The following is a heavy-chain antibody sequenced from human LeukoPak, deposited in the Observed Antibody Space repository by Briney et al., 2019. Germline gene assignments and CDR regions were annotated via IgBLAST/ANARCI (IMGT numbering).Heavy chain of an antibody. J-gene: IGHJ4*02. CDR1: GFTVNNDY. CDR3: AKVRVVFNWNYAYYFDY. CDR2: IYSGGNT. Sequence: PGGSLRLSCAVSGFTVNNDYMSWVRQAPGRWLEWVSVIYSGGNTYYTDSVKGRFTISRDNSKNTLYLQMNSLGPEDTAMYYCAKVRVVFNWNYAYYFDYWGQGTLVTVSS. D-gene: IGHD1-7*01. V-gene: IGHV3-66*01.